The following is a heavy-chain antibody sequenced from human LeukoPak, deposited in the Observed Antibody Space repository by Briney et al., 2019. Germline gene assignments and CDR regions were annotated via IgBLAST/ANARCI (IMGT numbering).Heavy chain of an antibody. J-gene: IGHJ4*02. CDR1: GGSFSGYY. D-gene: IGHD6-19*01. CDR2: IHHSGST. V-gene: IGHV4-34*01. CDR3: ARDRYSSGYSPFDY. Sequence: SETLSLTCAVYGGSFSGYYWSWIRQPPGEGLEWIGEIHHSGSTNYNPSLSSRVSISVDTSKNQFSLKLSSVTAADTAVYYCARDRYSSGYSPFDYWGQGTLVTVSS.